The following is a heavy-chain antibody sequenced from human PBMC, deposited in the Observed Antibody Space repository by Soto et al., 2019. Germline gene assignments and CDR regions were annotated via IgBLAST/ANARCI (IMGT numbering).Heavy chain of an antibody. J-gene: IGHJ6*02. Sequence: VGSLRLSCAASGFTFSSYWMSWVRQAPGKGLEWVANIKQDGSEKYYVDSVKGRFTISRDNAKNSLYLQMNSPRAEDTAVYYCARDDIVGATRNYYYYGMDVWGQGTTVTVSS. CDR1: GFTFSSYW. D-gene: IGHD1-26*01. V-gene: IGHV3-7*01. CDR3: ARDDIVGATRNYYYYGMDV. CDR2: IKQDGSEK.